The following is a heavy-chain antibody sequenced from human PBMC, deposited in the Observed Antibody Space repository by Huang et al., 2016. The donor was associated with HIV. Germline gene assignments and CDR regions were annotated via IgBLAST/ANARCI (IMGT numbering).Heavy chain of an antibody. V-gene: IGHV4-34*02. D-gene: IGHD3-3*01. CDR2: LKNCVPT. CDR1: GASFTTYF. CDR3: ARLPTPSYYDTWSLSPVEEDFFYFNMDL. Sequence: QVRLEQWGEGVVKPSDTLSLTCAVYGASFTTYFWSWIRQSPVKGLQWIGELKNCVPTNYTPVCQSLVIMSVEPPNNQFSLSLRDMTAADAAIYYCARLPTPSYYDTWSLSPVEEDFFYFNMDLWGQGTPVSVSS. J-gene: IGHJ6*03.